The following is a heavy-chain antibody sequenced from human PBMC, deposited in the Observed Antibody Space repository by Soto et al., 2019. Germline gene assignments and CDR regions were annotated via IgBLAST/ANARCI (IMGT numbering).Heavy chain of an antibody. CDR1: GYTFTSYD. Sequence: QVQLVQSGAEVKKPGASVKVSCKASGYTFTSYDINWVRQATGQGLEWMGWMNPNSGNTGYAQKFQGRVTITADKSTSTAYMELSSLRSEDTAVYYCARGPVDTAMALDYWGQGTLVTVSS. CDR3: ARGPVDTAMALDY. V-gene: IGHV1-8*01. D-gene: IGHD5-18*01. CDR2: MNPNSGNT. J-gene: IGHJ4*02.